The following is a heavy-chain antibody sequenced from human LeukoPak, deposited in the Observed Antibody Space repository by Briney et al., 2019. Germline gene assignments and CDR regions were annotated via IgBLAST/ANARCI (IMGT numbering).Heavy chain of an antibody. V-gene: IGHV1-2*02. CDR2: INPNSGGT. J-gene: IGHJ4*02. CDR3: ARCGYSYGKTASFDY. Sequence: ASVKVSCKASGYTFTGYYMHWVRQAPGQGLEWMGWINPNSGGTNYAQKFQGRVTMTRDTSISTAYVELSRLRSDDTAVYYCARCGYSYGKTASFDYWGQGTLVTVSS. CDR1: GYTFTGYY. D-gene: IGHD5-18*01.